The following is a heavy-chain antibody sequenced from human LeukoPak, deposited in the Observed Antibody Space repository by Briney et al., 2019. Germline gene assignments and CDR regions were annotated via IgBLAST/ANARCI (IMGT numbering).Heavy chain of an antibody. CDR3: ARARNDICSGEPLFAY. CDR2: INPNSGGT. D-gene: IGHD3-10*02. V-gene: IGHV1-2*02. J-gene: IGHJ4*02. Sequence: ASVKVSCKASGYTFTGYYMHWVRQAPGQGLEWMGWINPNSGGTNYAQKFQGRVTMTRDTSISTAYMELSRLRSDDTAVYYCARARNDICSGEPLFAYGGRETLATVPS. CDR1: GYTFTGYY.